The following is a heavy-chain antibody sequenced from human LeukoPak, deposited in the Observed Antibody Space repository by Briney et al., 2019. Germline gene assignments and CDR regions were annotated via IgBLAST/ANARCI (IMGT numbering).Heavy chain of an antibody. CDR2: IYHGGNT. CDR1: GYSISSGYY. D-gene: IGHD2-2*01. J-gene: IGHJ5*02. Sequence: PSETLSLTCAVSGYSISSGYYWGWVRQPPGKRLEWIGSIYHGGNTIYNPSLKSRVTMSVDTSKNQFSLSLSSVTAADTAVYHCAFHVERTMPANNYFDPWGQGILVTVSS. V-gene: IGHV4-38-2*01. CDR3: AFHVERTMPANNYFDP.